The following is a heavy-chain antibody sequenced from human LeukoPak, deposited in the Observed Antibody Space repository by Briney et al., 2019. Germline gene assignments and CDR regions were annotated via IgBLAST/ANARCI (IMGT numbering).Heavy chain of an antibody. Sequence: PGGSLTLSCAASGLIFTSYWMSWVRQAPGKGREWVANIKQDGSEKYYVDSVKGRFTISRDNAKNSLYLQMNSLRADDTAVYYCARVSSSGWDYYYYYYMDVWGKGTTVTVSS. J-gene: IGHJ6*03. V-gene: IGHV3-7*01. CDR2: IKQDGSEK. D-gene: IGHD6-19*01. CDR1: GLIFTSYW. CDR3: ARVSSSGWDYYYYYYMDV.